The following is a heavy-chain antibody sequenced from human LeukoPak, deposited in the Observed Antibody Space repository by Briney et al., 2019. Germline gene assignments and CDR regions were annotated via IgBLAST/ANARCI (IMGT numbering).Heavy chain of an antibody. CDR3: ARPYSSRWYYFDS. Sequence: PGGSLRLSCAASGFTFSSYALNWVRRAPGKGLEWVANIKQDGSEKNYVDSVKGRFTISRDNAKNTVYLQMNSLRVEDTAVYYCARPYSSRWYYFDSWGQGILVTVSS. CDR2: IKQDGSEK. D-gene: IGHD6-19*01. J-gene: IGHJ4*02. V-gene: IGHV3-7*01. CDR1: GFTFSSYA.